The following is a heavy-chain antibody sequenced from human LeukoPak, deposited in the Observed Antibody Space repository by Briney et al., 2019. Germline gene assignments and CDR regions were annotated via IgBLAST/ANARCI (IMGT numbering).Heavy chain of an antibody. CDR3: ARDLRNNVDI. D-gene: IGHD2-8*01. V-gene: IGHV4-61*02. CDR1: AASISNNTFY. CDR2: IYADGAT. Sequence: PSQTLSLTCTVSAASISNNTFYWSWIRQSAGKGLEWIGRIYADGATNYNPSLKSRVTMSVDTSKNQFSLNLRSVTAADTAVYFCARDLRNNVDIWGQGKMVTVSS. J-gene: IGHJ3*02.